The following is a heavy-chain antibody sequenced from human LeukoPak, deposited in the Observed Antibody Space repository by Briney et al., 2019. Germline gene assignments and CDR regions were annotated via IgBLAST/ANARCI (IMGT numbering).Heavy chain of an antibody. Sequence: SETLSLTCTVSRGSISSYYWGWIRQPAGKGLEWIGRIYTSGSANYNPSLKSRVTVSVDTSKNQISLNLTSVTAADTAVYYCARGPNWVSAYFDSWGQGSLVTVSS. CDR3: ARGPNWVSAYFDS. V-gene: IGHV4-4*07. D-gene: IGHD7-27*01. CDR1: RGSISSYY. J-gene: IGHJ4*02. CDR2: IYTSGSA.